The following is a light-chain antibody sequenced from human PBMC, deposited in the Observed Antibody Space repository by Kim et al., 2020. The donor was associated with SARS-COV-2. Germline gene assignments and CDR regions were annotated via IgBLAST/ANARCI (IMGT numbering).Light chain of an antibody. CDR3: QQYNNLPPLT. CDR1: QSVSSN. J-gene: IGKJ4*01. V-gene: IGKV3-15*01. CDR2: CAS. Sequence: EIVMTQSPATLSVSPGERATLSCRASQSVSSNLAWYQQKPGQAPRLLIYCASTRATGIPARLSGSGSGPEFTLTISSLQSEDFAVYYCQQYNNLPPLTFGGGTKVYIK.